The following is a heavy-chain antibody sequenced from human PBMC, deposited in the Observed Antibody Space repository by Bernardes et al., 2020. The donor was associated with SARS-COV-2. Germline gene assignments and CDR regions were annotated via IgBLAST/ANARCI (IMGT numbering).Heavy chain of an antibody. Sequence: GGSLRLSCVASGISFSNYAMSWVRQGPGRGLEWVSVITGNGDITYYADSVKGRFTISRDNSKNTLYLQMNSLKIEDTAVYYCAREQWRPDYYYGLDVWGKGTKVTVSP. J-gene: IGHJ6*04. CDR2: ITGNGDIT. V-gene: IGHV3-23*01. D-gene: IGHD6-19*01. CDR3: AREQWRPDYYYGLDV. CDR1: GISFSNYA.